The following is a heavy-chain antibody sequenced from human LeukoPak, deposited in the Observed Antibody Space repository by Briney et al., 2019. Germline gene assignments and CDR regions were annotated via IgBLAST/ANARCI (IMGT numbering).Heavy chain of an antibody. CDR1: GFTFSSYS. CDR3: ARDTRTTYDILTEPWYYMDV. J-gene: IGHJ6*03. Sequence: PGGSLRLSCAASGFTFSSYSMNWVRQAPGKGLEWVSSISSSSSYIYYADSVKGRFTISRDNAKNSLYLQMNSLRAEDTAVYYCARDTRTTYDILTEPWYYMDVWGKGTTVTISS. CDR2: ISSSSSYI. D-gene: IGHD3-9*01. V-gene: IGHV3-21*01.